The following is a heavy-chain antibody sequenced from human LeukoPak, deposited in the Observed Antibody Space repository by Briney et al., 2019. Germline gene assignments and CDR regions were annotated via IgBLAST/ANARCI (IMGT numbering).Heavy chain of an antibody. J-gene: IGHJ5*02. D-gene: IGHD5-18*01. CDR2: IWYDGSNK. V-gene: IGHV3-33*01. Sequence: GGSLRLSCAASGFTFSSYGMHWVRQAPGKGLEWVAVIWYDGSNKYYADSVKGRFTISRDNSKNTLYLQMNSLRAEDTAVYYCGNGGYSYGGGGWFEPRGQGTLVTVSS. CDR3: GNGGYSYGGGGWFEP. CDR1: GFTFSSYG.